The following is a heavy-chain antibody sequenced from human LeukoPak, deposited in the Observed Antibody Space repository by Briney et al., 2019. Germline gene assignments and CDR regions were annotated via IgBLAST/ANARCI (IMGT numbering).Heavy chain of an antibody. D-gene: IGHD3-22*01. CDR1: GGSISSYY. CDR2: IDYRGST. Sequence: PSETLSLTCTVAGGSISSYYWSWIRQPPGKGLEWIAYIDYRGSTTYNPSLKSRVSISVDTSRNQFSLKLSSVTAADTAVYYCAKDLGYYYDSGIYHGLFDYWGQGTLVTVSS. V-gene: IGHV4-59*01. J-gene: IGHJ4*02. CDR3: AKDLGYYYDSGIYHGLFDY.